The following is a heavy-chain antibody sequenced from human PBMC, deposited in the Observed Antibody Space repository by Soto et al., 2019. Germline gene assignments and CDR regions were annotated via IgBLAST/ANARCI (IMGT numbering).Heavy chain of an antibody. CDR1: GFTFSTYG. CDR2: ISYDGSNK. V-gene: IGHV3-30*18. D-gene: IGHD3-22*01. Sequence: QVQLVESGGGVVQPGRSLRLSCAASGFTFSTYGMHWVRQAPGKGLEWVAVISYDGSNKQYVDAVKGRFTISRDNSKNMLYLQMNSLSAEDTAVYSCAKEGGSSYYYAVDYWGQGALVTVSS. CDR3: AKEGGSSYYYAVDY. J-gene: IGHJ4*02.